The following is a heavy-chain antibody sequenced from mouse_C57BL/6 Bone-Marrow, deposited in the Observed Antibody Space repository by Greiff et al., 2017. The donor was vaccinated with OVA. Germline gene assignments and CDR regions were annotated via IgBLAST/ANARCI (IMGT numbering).Heavy chain of an antibody. D-gene: IGHD3-2*02. CDR2: IDPENGDT. CDR3: TTKAYGYFDV. V-gene: IGHV14-4*01. Sequence: VQLKQSGAELVRPGASVKLSCTASGFNIKDDYMHWVKQRPEQGLEWIGWIDPENGDTEYASKFQGKATITADTSSNTAYLQLSSLTSEDTAVYYCTTKAYGYFDVWGTGTTVTVSS. CDR1: GFNIKDDY. J-gene: IGHJ1*03.